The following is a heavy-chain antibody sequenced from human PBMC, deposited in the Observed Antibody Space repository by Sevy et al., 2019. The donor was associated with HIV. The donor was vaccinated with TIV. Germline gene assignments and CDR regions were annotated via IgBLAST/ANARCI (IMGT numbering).Heavy chain of an antibody. V-gene: IGHV3-30-3*01. J-gene: IGHJ6*02. CDR2: ISYDGSNK. Sequence: GGSLRLSCAASGFTFSSYAMHWVRQAPGKGLEWVAVISYDGSNKYYADSVKGRFTISRDNSKNTLYLQMNSLRAEDTAVYYCARDYGDYVGYYDGMDVWGQGTTVTVSS. CDR3: ARDYGDYVGYYDGMDV. D-gene: IGHD4-17*01. CDR1: GFTFSSYA.